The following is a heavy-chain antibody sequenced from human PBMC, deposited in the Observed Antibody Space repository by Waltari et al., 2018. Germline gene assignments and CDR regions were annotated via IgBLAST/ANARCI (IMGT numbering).Heavy chain of an antibody. CDR3: ARNYNY. Sequence: QAQLMQSGAEVRKPGAAVKVSCKASGYTLIDFYLPGVRQAPGQGLEWVGWINPNSSYTKFAQKFQGRVSLTSDAAINTAYLELTSLRSDDTAVYYCARNYNYWGQGTPVIVSS. V-gene: IGHV1-2*02. CDR1: GYTLIDFY. J-gene: IGHJ4*02. CDR2: INPNSSYT. D-gene: IGHD1-7*01.